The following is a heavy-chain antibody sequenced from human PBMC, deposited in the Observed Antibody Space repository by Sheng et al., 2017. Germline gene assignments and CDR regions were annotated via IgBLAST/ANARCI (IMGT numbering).Heavy chain of an antibody. V-gene: IGHV1-2*02. CDR3: ASDQGY. CDR1: GGTFNKNA. J-gene: IGHJ4*02. CDR2: INPKSGDT. Sequence: QVQLVQSGAEVKKPGSSVKVSCKASGGTFNKNAISWVRQAPGQGLEYMGWINPKSGDTKYAQKFQGRVTMTGDTSTSTAYMELRRLRYDDTAVYYCASDQGYWGQGTLVTVSS.